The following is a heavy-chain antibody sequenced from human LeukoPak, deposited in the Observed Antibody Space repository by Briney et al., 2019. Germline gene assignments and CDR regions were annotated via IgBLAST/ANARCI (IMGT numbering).Heavy chain of an antibody. V-gene: IGHV3-21*01. D-gene: IGHD2-8*01. J-gene: IGHJ4*02. CDR1: GFSFTSCA. CDR2: ISSSGSYI. CDR3: ARDEEGPLGFPCTNGVCPDFDY. Sequence: GGSLRLSCAASGFSFTSCAMNWVRQAPGKGLEWVSFISSSGSYIYYADSVKGRFTISRDNAKNSLYLQMNSLRAEDTAVYYCARDEEGPLGFPCTNGVCPDFDYWGQGTLVTVSS.